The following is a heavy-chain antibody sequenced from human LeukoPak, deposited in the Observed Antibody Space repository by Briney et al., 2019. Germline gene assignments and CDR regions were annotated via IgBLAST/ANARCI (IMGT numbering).Heavy chain of an antibody. Sequence: GGSLRLSCEVSGITFKSFAMTWVRLAPGKGLEWISGISGSGGTTYYADSVKGRFTVSRDTSKNTLFLQMNNLRAEDTAVYYCAKLLLPYYYDGTGYSIYWGQGTFVSVSS. D-gene: IGHD3-22*01. V-gene: IGHV3-23*01. CDR2: ISGSGGTT. CDR1: GITFKSFA. J-gene: IGHJ4*02. CDR3: AKLLLPYYYDGTGYSIY.